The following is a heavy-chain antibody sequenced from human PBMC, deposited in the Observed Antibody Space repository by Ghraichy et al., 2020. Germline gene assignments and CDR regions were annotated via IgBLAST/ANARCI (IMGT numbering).Heavy chain of an antibody. CDR2: IWYDGSNK. V-gene: IGHV3-33*01. D-gene: IGHD6-13*01. J-gene: IGHJ5*02. Sequence: GGSLRLSCAASGFTFSSYGMHWVRQAPGKGLEWVAVIWYDGSNKYYADSVKGRFTISRDNSKNTLYLQMNSLRAEDTAVYYCAREGDHHYYSSSDPVWFDPWGQGTLVTVSS. CDR1: GFTFSSYG. CDR3: AREGDHHYYSSSDPVWFDP.